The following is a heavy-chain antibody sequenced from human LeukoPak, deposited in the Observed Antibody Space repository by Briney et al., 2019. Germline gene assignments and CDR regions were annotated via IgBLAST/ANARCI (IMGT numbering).Heavy chain of an antibody. CDR3: ARDSSGYYYPDAFDI. Sequence: GGSLRLSCAASGFTFSNYAMSWVRQAPGKGLEWVANIKQDGSKKYYVDSVKGRFTISRDNAKNSLYLQMNSLRAEDTAVYYCARDSSGYYYPDAFDIWGQGTLVTVSS. J-gene: IGHJ3*02. CDR2: IKQDGSKK. V-gene: IGHV3-7*04. CDR1: GFTFSNYA. D-gene: IGHD3-22*01.